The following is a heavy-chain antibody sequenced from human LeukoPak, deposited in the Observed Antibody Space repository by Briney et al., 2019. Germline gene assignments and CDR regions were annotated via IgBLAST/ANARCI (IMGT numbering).Heavy chain of an antibody. CDR2: IHYSGST. CDR3: ARSIPQYYYGSGSLHLDY. D-gene: IGHD3-10*01. J-gene: IGHJ4*02. V-gene: IGHV4-59*13. Sequence: SETLSLTCTVSGVSISTDYWTWVRQSPGKGLEWIGCIHYSGSTSYNPSLKSRVTISVATSKNQFSLKLSSVTAAHTAVYYCARSIPQYYYGSGSLHLDYWGQGTLVTVSS. CDR1: GVSISTDY.